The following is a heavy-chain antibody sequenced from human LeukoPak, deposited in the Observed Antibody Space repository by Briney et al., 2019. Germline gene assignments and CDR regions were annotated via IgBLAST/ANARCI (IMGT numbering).Heavy chain of an antibody. V-gene: IGHV4-34*01. CDR3: ARDSDYGCNFDY. CDR1: GETHCGYD. CDR2: INHSGST. Sequence: KPSETQSLTCTASGETHCGYDWSWTRQPPGKGLEWIGEINHSGSTNYNPSLKSRVTISVDTSKNQFSLKLSSVTAADTAVYYCARDSDYGCNFDYWGQGTLVTVSS. J-gene: IGHJ4*02. D-gene: IGHD4-17*01.